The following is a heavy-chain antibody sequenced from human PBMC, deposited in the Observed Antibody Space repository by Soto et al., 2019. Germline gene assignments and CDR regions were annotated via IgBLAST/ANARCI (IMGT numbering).Heavy chain of an antibody. J-gene: IGHJ4*02. D-gene: IGHD3-3*01. CDR3: ARGTRALITSFLAY. CDR1: GDAISNYY. CDR2: VHESGST. Sequence: SETLSLTCSVSGDAISNYYWSCIRQTPGRGLEWIGCVHESGSTDYNPSLRGRVIISLHTSKSQFSLSLRSATAADTATYYCARGTRALITSFLAYWGQGITVTVSS. V-gene: IGHV4-59*03.